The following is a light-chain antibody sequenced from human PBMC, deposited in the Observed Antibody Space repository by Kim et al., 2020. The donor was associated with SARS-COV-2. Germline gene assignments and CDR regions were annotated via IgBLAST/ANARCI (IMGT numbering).Light chain of an antibody. CDR1: SSDIGTYNY. J-gene: IGLJ2*01. CDR2: EVN. V-gene: IGLV2-8*01. Sequence: QSVTISCTGTSSDIGTYNYVSWYQQHPGKAPKLIIYEVNKRPSGVPDRFSGSKSGNTASLTVSGPQAEDEAAYYCISYAGRNNHVVFGGGTKVTVL. CDR3: ISYAGRNNHVV.